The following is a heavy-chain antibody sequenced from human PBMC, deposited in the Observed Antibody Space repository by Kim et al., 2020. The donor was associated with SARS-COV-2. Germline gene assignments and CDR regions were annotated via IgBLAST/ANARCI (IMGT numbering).Heavy chain of an antibody. CDR2: T. V-gene: IGHV3-74*01. CDR3: VRDGGQPDAFNL. D-gene: IGHD1-1*01. J-gene: IGHJ3*01. Sequence: TNYADSVKGRLTIARDNAKNTLYLQMNSLRAEDTAVYYCVRDGGQPDAFNLWGQGTMVTVSS.